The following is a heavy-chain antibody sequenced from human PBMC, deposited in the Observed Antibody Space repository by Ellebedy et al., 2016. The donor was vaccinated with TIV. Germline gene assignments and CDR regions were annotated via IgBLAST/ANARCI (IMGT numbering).Heavy chain of an antibody. Sequence: SETLSLXCAVYGGSFSGYYWTWIRQSPGKGLEWIGEINHSGSTYYNPSLKSRVTISVDTSKNQFSLKLSSVTAADTAVYYCARTSSGLDYWGQGTLVTVSS. CDR2: INHSGST. CDR1: GGSFSGYY. D-gene: IGHD6-19*01. CDR3: ARTSSGLDY. V-gene: IGHV4-34*01. J-gene: IGHJ4*02.